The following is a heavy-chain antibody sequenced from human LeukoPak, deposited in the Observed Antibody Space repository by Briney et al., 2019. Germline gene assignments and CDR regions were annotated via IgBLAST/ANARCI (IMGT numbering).Heavy chain of an antibody. D-gene: IGHD6-19*01. CDR3: ARVSYSSGWYEIVP. CDR2: IYTSGST. Sequence: SETLSLTCTVSGGSISSYYWSWIRQPAGKGLEWIGRIYTSGSTNYNPSLKSRVTMSVDTSKNQFSLKLSSVTAADTAVYYCARVSYSSGWYEIVPWGQGTLVTVSS. CDR1: GGSISSYY. V-gene: IGHV4-4*07. J-gene: IGHJ5*02.